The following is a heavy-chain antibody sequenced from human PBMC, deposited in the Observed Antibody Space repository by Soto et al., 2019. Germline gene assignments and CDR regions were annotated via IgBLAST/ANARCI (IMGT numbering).Heavy chain of an antibody. CDR2: INPSGGST. D-gene: IGHD5-18*01. CDR3: ARWGQLWLPNSLLGYYYGMDV. CDR1: GYTFTSYY. Sequence: ASVKVSCKASGYTFTSYYMHWVRQAPGQGLEWMGIINPSGGSTSYAQKFQGRVTMTRDTSTSTVYMELSSLRSEDTAVYYCARWGQLWLPNSLLGYYYGMDVWGQGTTVTVS. V-gene: IGHV1-46*01. J-gene: IGHJ6*02.